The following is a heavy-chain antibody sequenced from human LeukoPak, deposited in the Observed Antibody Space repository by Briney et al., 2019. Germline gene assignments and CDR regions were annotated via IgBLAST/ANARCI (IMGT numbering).Heavy chain of an antibody. CDR1: GFTFSSYG. CDR2: IWYDGSNK. Sequence: GRSLRLSCAASGFTFSSYGMHWVRQAPGKGLEWVAVIWYDGSNKYYADSVKGRFTISRDNSKNTLYLQMNSLRAEDTAVYYCARSTYGRRAVDVWGKGTTVTVSS. CDR3: ARSTYGRRAVDV. V-gene: IGHV3-33*01. D-gene: IGHD3-10*01. J-gene: IGHJ6*04.